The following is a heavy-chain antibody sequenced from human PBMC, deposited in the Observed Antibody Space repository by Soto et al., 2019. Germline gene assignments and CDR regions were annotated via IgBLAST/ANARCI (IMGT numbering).Heavy chain of an antibody. J-gene: IGHJ4*02. CDR1: GFTFSSYS. Sequence: GGSLRLSCVASGFTFSSYSMNWVRQAPGKGLEWVSSISSSSSYIYYADSVKGRFTISRDNAKNSLYLQMNSLRAEDTAVYYCARDTPTYSSGWSYWGQGTLVTVSS. D-gene: IGHD6-19*01. CDR3: ARDTPTYSSGWSY. V-gene: IGHV3-21*01. CDR2: ISSSSSYI.